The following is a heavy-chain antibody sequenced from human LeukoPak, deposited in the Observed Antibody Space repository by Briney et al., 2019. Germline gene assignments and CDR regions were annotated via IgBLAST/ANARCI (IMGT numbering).Heavy chain of an antibody. Sequence: GGSLRLSCAASGFTFSSYAMSWVRQAPGKGLEWVSAISGSGGSTYYADSVKGRFTISRDNSKNTLYLQMNSLRAEDTAVYYCAKIMVRGVINNWFDPWGQGTLVTVSS. CDR3: AKIMVRGVINNWFDP. V-gene: IGHV3-23*01. J-gene: IGHJ5*02. CDR1: GFTFSSYA. CDR2: ISGSGGST. D-gene: IGHD3-10*01.